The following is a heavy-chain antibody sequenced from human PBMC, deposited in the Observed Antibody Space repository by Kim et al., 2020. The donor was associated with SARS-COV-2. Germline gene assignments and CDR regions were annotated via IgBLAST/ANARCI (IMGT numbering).Heavy chain of an antibody. J-gene: IGHJ3*02. CDR2: ISGRGGSY. D-gene: IGHD2-15*01. CDR3: AKDFYWDNSGAGVVDM. V-gene: IGHV3-23*01. Sequence: GGSLRLSCAASGFTFSSFAMNWVRQAPGKGLEWVSGISGRGGSYYYADSAKGRFTFSSDNYEKTLNPQMKSQSAEYKAVDECAKDFYWDNSGAGVVDMWSQGTM. CDR1: GFTFSSFA.